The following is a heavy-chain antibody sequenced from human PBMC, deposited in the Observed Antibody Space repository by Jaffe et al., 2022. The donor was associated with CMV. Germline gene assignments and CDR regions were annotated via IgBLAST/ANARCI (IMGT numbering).Heavy chain of an antibody. V-gene: IGHV1-46*01. CDR2: INPSGGST. CDR1: GYTFTSYY. J-gene: IGHJ4*02. Sequence: QVQLVQSGAEVKKPGASVKVSCKASGYTFTSYYMHWVRQAPGQGLEWMGIINPSGGSTSYAQKFQGRVTMTRDTSTSTVYMELSSLRSEDTAVYYCARESSGSYSEGADGAFDYWGQGTLVTVSS. D-gene: IGHD3-10*01. CDR3: ARESSGSYSEGADGAFDY.